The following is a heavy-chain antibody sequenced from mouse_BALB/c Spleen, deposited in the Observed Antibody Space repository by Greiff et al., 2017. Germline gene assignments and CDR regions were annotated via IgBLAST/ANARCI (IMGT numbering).Heavy chain of an antibody. Sequence: VMLVESGAELAKPGASVKMSCKASGYTFTSYWMHWVKQRPGQGLEWIGYINPSTGYTEYNQKFKDKATLTADKSSSTAYMQLSSLTSEDSAVYYCARRGGNYDFDYWGQGTTLTVSS. CDR3: ARRGGNYDFDY. CDR2: INPSTGYT. V-gene: IGHV1-7*01. D-gene: IGHD2-1*01. J-gene: IGHJ2*01. CDR1: GYTFTSYW.